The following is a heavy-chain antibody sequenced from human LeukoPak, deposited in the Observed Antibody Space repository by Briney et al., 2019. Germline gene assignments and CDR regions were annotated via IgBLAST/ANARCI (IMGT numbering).Heavy chain of an antibody. CDR3: AGHHPRNTVDF. CDR2: ISDIGSI. J-gene: IGHJ4*02. D-gene: IGHD2-8*02. V-gene: IGHV4-61*05. Sequence: PSETLSLTCTVSGGSISSSSYYWSWIRQPPGKGLEWIAYISDIGSINYNPSLKSRVTISLDTSKNQSSLKLSSVTAADTAVYYCAGHHPRNTVDFWGQGTLVTVSS. CDR1: GGSISSSSYY.